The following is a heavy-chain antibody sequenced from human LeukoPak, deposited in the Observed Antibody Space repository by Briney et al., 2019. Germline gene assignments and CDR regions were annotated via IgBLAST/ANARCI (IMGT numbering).Heavy chain of an antibody. D-gene: IGHD6-13*01. V-gene: IGHV4-39*01. CDR2: IYYSGST. CDR1: GGSISSSSYY. CDR3: ASPRGIAAAGTGSIDY. Sequence: SQTLSLTCTVSGGSISSSSYYWGWIRQPPGKGLEWIVSIYYSGSTYYNPSLKSRVTISVDTSKNQFSLKLSSVTAADTAVYYCASPRGIAAAGTGSIDYWGQGTLVTVSS. J-gene: IGHJ4*02.